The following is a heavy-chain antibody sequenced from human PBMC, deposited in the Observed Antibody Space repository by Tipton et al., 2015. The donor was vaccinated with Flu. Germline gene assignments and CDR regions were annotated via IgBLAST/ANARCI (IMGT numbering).Heavy chain of an antibody. D-gene: IGHD6-19*01. V-gene: IGHV4-39*07. Sequence: TLSLTCTVSGDSLTNSPYSWGWIRQPPGKGLEWIGSIYHSGSTYYNPSLKSRVTISVDTSKNQFSLKLSSVTAADTAVYYCARGPEQWLVNPHYFDYWGQGTLVTVSS. CDR1: GDSLTNSPYS. CDR2: IYHSGST. CDR3: ARGPEQWLVNPHYFDY. J-gene: IGHJ4*02.